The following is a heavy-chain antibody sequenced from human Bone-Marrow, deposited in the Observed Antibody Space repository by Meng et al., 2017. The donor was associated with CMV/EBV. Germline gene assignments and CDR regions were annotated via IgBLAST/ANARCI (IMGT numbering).Heavy chain of an antibody. V-gene: IGHV3-48*03. CDR3: ARDIDMVRGPIRYHYYGVDV. D-gene: IGHD3-10*01. Sequence: GESLKISCAASGFIFSSYEMNWVRQTPGKGLEWISYIDSRGSSIFYADSVKGRFAISRDNPKNSLYLQMNSLRVEDTAVYYCARDIDMVRGPIRYHYYGVDVWGQGTTVTVSS. CDR1: GFIFSSYE. J-gene: IGHJ6*02. CDR2: IDSRGSSI.